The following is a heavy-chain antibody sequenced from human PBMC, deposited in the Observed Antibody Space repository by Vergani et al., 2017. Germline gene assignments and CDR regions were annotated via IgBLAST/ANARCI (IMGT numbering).Heavy chain of an antibody. CDR2: ISYDGSNK. D-gene: IGHD3-22*01. V-gene: IGHV3-30*18. Sequence: QVQLVESGGGVVQPGRSLRLSCAASGFTFSSYGMHWVRQAPGKGLEWVAVISYDGSNKYYADSVKGRFTISRDNSKTTLYLQMNSLRAEDTAVYYCAKGGNRNYYDFGEYYYGMDVWGQGTTVTVSS. J-gene: IGHJ6*02. CDR3: AKGGNRNYYDFGEYYYGMDV. CDR1: GFTFSSYG.